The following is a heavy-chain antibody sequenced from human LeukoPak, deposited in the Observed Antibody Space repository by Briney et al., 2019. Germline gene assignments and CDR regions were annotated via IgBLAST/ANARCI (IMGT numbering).Heavy chain of an antibody. CDR2: IIPIFGTA. Sequence: GASVKVSCKASGGTFSSYAISWVRQAPGQGLEWMGGIIPIFGTANYAQKFQGRVTITADESTSTAYMELSSLRSEDTAVYYCARDRSPEDYYDSSGYYGDLDYWGQGTLVTVSS. CDR3: ARDRSPEDYYDSSGYYGDLDY. CDR1: GGTFSSYA. J-gene: IGHJ4*02. D-gene: IGHD3-22*01. V-gene: IGHV1-69*13.